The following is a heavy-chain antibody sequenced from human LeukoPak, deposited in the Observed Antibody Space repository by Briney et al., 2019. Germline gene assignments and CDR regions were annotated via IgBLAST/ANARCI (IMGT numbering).Heavy chain of an antibody. J-gene: IGHJ4*02. CDR1: GFTFSSYE. CDR2: ISNSGSTK. CDR3: AAVIDH. Sequence: GGSLRLSCAASGFTFSSYEMNWIRQAPGKGLEWISYISNSGSTKYYADSVKGRFTISRDNAKNSVFLQMNSLRAEDTAVYYCAAVIDHWGQGTLVTVSS. V-gene: IGHV3-48*03.